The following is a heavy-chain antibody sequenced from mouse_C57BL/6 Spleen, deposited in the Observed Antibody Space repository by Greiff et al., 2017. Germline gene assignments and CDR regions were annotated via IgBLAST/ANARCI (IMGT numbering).Heavy chain of an antibody. Sequence: EVQLQESGPELVKPGASVKISCKASGYSFTGYYMNWVKQSPEKSLEWIGEINPSTGGTTYNQKFKAKATLTVDKSSSTAYMQLKSLTSEDSAVYYCARKSNYPYYYAMDYWGQGTSVTVSS. J-gene: IGHJ4*01. CDR1: GYSFTGYY. CDR2: INPSTGGT. CDR3: ARKSNYPYYYAMDY. D-gene: IGHD2-5*01. V-gene: IGHV1-42*01.